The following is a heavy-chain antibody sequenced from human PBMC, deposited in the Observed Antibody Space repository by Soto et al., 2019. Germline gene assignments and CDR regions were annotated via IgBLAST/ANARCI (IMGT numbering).Heavy chain of an antibody. CDR2: IWHDGNNK. J-gene: IGHJ6*02. V-gene: IGHV3-33*01. CDR3: ASDLVRASDSYGLVV. CDR1: GFTFSNYV. D-gene: IGHD1-26*01. Sequence: GGSLRLSCAASGFTFSNYVMHWVRQAPGKGLEWVAIIWHDGNNKYYADSVRGRFIISRDNSKNRLYLQMNSLRAEDTAVYYCASDLVRASDSYGLVVWGPGTVVTVSS.